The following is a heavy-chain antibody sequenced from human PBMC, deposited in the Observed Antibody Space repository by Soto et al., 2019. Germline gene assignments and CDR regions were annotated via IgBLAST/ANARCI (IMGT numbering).Heavy chain of an antibody. CDR2: ISYSGNT. J-gene: IGHJ4*02. CDR3: ARAHVMVVAGSTFDY. D-gene: IGHD6-19*01. CDR1: GGSIISGY. V-gene: IGHV4-59*08. Sequence: SETLSLTCTVSGGSIISGYWSWIRQPPGKGLEWIGYISYSGNTNYNPSLKSRVTMSVDTPKNQFSLRLSSVTTADTAVYYCARAHVMVVAGSTFDYWGQGTLVTVSS.